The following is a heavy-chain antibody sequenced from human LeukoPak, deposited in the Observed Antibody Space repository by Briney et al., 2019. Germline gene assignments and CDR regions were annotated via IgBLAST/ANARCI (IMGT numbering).Heavy chain of an antibody. CDR3: ARAALVTPPLRYHLNY. CDR1: RFTPTSNY. Sequence: GGSLRLSYIAPRFTPTSNYTSRLRQAPGKGLEWVSDIYSGGSTYYADSVKGRFTISGDNSKNTLYLQMNRLRAEDTAVCYCARAALVTPPLRYHLNYWGQGTLVTVSS. J-gene: IGHJ4*02. D-gene: IGHD1-14*01. CDR2: IYSGGST. V-gene: IGHV3-66*01.